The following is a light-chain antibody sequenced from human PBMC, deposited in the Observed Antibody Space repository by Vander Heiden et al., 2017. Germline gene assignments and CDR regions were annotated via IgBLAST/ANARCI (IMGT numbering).Light chain of an antibody. J-gene: IGKJ5*01. CDR2: GAT. CDR1: QDISHY. V-gene: IGKV1-16*02. CDR3: QQEDRYPLT. Sequence: DIQMTQSPSSLSASVGDRVTITCRASQDISHYLAWFQQKPVKAPKSLIYGATSLQSGVPSKFNGSGSGTEFTLTISRLQPEDFATYYCQQEDRYPLTFGQGTRLDIK.